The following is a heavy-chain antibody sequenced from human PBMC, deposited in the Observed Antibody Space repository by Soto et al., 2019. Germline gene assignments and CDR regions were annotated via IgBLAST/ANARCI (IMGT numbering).Heavy chain of an antibody. D-gene: IGHD6-13*01. Sequence: SETLSLTCTVSGGSISSYYWSWIRQPPGKGLEWIGYIYYSGSTNYNPSLKSRVTISVDTSKNQFSLKLSSVTAADTAVYYCAREGSSGSFDYWGQGTLVTVSS. CDR2: IYYSGST. V-gene: IGHV4-59*01. CDR3: AREGSSGSFDY. J-gene: IGHJ4*02. CDR1: GGSISSYY.